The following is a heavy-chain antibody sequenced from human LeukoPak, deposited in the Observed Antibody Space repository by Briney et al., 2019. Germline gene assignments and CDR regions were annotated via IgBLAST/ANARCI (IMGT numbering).Heavy chain of an antibody. CDR1: GFTFSSYS. V-gene: IGHV3-21*01. CDR2: ISSSRSYI. D-gene: IGHD3-22*01. Sequence: EGSLRLSCAASGFTFSSYSMNWVRQAPGKGLEWVSSISSSRSYIYYADSVKGRFTISRDNAKNSLYLQMNSLRAEDTAVYYCARDLVDYYDGAYFDYWGQGTLVTVSS. J-gene: IGHJ4*02. CDR3: ARDLVDYYDGAYFDY.